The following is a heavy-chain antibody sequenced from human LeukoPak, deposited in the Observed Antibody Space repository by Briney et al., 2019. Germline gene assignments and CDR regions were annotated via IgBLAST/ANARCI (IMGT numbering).Heavy chain of an antibody. Sequence: ASVKVSCKASGYTFTTYGISWVRQAPGQGLEWMGWISAYNGNTNYAQKFQGRVTMTTDTSTSTAYMELRSLRSDDTAVYYCARDLAYDSSGYYYPPTYWGQGTLVTVSS. V-gene: IGHV1-18*01. D-gene: IGHD3-22*01. CDR2: ISAYNGNT. CDR3: ARDLAYDSSGYYYPPTY. CDR1: GYTFTTYG. J-gene: IGHJ4*02.